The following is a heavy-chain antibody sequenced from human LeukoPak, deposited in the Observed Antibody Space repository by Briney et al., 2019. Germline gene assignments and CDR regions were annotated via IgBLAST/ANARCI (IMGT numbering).Heavy chain of an antibody. D-gene: IGHD4-23*01. Sequence: ASVKVSCTASGYTFTGYYMHWVRQAPGQGLEWMGWINPNSGGTNYAQKFQGRVTMTRDTSISTAYMELSRLRSDDTAVYYCARARTTVVTCSGGYWGQGTLVTVSS. V-gene: IGHV1-2*02. CDR3: ARARTTVVTCSGGY. CDR2: INPNSGGT. CDR1: GYTFTGYY. J-gene: IGHJ4*02.